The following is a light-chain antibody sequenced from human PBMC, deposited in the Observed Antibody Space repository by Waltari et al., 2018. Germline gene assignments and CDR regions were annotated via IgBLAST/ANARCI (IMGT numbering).Light chain of an antibody. CDR1: QTITGGW. CDR2: GAS. Sequence: EIALTQSPGPLSLSPGERATLTCRASQTITGGWLTWYQQKPGQAPSLLIYGASIRATGITVRFSGSESDTYFTLTSSRLEPEDFAVYYCQQYDGLSVIFGGGTKVEVK. J-gene: IGKJ4*01. V-gene: IGKV3-20*01. CDR3: QQYDGLSVI.